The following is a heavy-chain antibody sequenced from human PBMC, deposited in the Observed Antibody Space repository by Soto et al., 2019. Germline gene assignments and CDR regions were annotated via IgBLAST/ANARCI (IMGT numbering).Heavy chain of an antibody. Sequence: VQLVESGGVVVQPGGSLRLSCAASGFTFDDYTMHWVRQAPGKGLEWVSLISWDGSGTYYADSVKGRFTISRDNCKNSLYLQMNSLRTEDTALYYCAKDFYYGSGSYTGSGAFDIWGQGTMVTVSS. J-gene: IGHJ3*02. D-gene: IGHD3-10*01. CDR2: ISWDGSGT. CDR3: AKDFYYGSGSYTGSGAFDI. CDR1: GFTFDDYT. V-gene: IGHV3-43*01.